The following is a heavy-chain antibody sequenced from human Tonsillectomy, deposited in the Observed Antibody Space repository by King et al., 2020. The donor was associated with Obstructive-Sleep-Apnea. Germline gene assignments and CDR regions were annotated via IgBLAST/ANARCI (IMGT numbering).Heavy chain of an antibody. CDR1: GGSISTGGYS. J-gene: IGHJ4*02. CDR3: ARAPISGWHIKYFDY. V-gene: IGHV4-30-4*07. D-gene: IGHD6-19*01. CDR2: IYYRGRI. Sequence: VQLQESGPGLVKPSQTLSLTCGVSGGSISTGGYSWNWIRQPPGKGLEWNGYIYYRGRIYYNPSLKSRVTISLDTSQNQVSLRLSFVTAADTAVYYCARAPISGWHIKYFDYWGQGTLVTVSS.